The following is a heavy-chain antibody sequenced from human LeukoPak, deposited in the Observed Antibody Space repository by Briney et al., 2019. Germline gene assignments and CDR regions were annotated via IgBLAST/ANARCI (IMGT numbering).Heavy chain of an antibody. CDR3: ARSDDSSLDY. CDR2: IYYSGST. CDR1: GGSISSSSYY. J-gene: IGHJ4*02. D-gene: IGHD3-22*01. V-gene: IGHV4-39*01. Sequence: PSETLSLTCTVSGGSISSSSYYWGWIRQPPGKGLEWIGSIYYSGSTYYNPSLKSRVTMSVDTSKNQFSLKLSSVTAADTAVYYCARSDDSSLDYWGQGTLVTVSS.